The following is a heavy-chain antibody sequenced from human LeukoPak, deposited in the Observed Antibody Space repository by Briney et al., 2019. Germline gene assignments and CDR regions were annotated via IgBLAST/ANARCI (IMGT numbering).Heavy chain of an antibody. CDR1: GSTFSNFG. Sequence: GGSLRLSCAASGSTFSNFGVSWVRQAPGRGLEWVSGISGGGDTTYYAESVKGRFTISRDNSKNTLFLQMNSLSAEDPAVYYCAKTNGYYDYWGQGTLVAVSS. CDR3: AKTNGYYDY. V-gene: IGHV3-23*01. J-gene: IGHJ4*02. CDR2: ISGGGDTT. D-gene: IGHD3-22*01.